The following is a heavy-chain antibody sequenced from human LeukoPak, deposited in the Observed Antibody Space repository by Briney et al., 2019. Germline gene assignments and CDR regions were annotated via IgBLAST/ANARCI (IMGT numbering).Heavy chain of an antibody. CDR3: ASHYYDSSGWSNPFDI. J-gene: IGHJ3*02. CDR2: IIPIFGTA. CDR1: GGTFSSYA. D-gene: IGHD3-22*01. Sequence: SVKVSCKASGGTFSSYAISWVRQAPGQGLEWMGGIIPIFGTANYAQKFQGRVTITTDKSTSTAYMELSSLRSEDTAVYYCASHYYDSSGWSNPFDIWGQGTMVTVSS. V-gene: IGHV1-69*05.